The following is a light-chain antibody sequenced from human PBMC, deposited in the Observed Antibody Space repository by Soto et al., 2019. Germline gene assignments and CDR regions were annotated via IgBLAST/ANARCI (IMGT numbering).Light chain of an antibody. J-gene: IGKJ4*01. CDR3: QQYNDLLT. CDR1: QSVRRW. CDR2: KSS. Sequence: DIQMTQSPSTLSASVGDSVIITCRASQSVRRWLAWYQQRPGKAPRLLIYKSSFLQTGVPSRFSGSGSGTEFTLTISGLQPDDSAIYYCQQYNDLLTFGGGTKVEIK. V-gene: IGKV1-5*03.